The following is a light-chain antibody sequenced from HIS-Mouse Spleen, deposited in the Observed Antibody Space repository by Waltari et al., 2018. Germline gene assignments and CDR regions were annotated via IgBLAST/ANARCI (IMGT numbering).Light chain of an antibody. CDR1: QSVLYSSNNKNY. CDR2: WAS. J-gene: IGKJ2*01. V-gene: IGKV4-1*01. CDR3: QQYYSTPYT. Sequence: DIVMTQSPDPLAVSLGERATINCTSTQSVLYSSNNKNYLAWYQQKPGQPPKLRIYWASTRESGVPDRFSGSGSGTDFTLTISSLQAEDVAVYYCQQYYSTPYTFGQGTKLEIK.